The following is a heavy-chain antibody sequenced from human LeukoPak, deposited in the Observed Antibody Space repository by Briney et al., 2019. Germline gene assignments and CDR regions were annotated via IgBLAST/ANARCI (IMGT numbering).Heavy chain of an antibody. CDR3: AREKELSS. Sequence: PGGSLRLSCAASGFTFSRYWMNWVRQAPGKGLEWVANIKEDGSEKYYVDSVKGPFTISRDNAKNSLYLQMNSLRAEDTAVYYCAREKELSSWGQGTLVTVSS. CDR2: IKEDGSEK. V-gene: IGHV3-7*04. D-gene: IGHD3-16*02. J-gene: IGHJ4*02. CDR1: GFTFSRYW.